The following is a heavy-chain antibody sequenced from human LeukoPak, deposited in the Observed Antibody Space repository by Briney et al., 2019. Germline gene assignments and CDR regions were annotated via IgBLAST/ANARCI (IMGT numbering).Heavy chain of an antibody. J-gene: IGHJ6*02. V-gene: IGHV3-23*01. CDR2: ISDNGRST. CDR1: GFTFSSFW. D-gene: IGHD3-10*02. CDR3: ENDVRPGGSGMDV. Sequence: GGSLRLSCAASGFTFSSFWMHWVRRAPGKGLMWVSTISDNGRSTHYADSVKGRFTISRDNSKNTLDLQMNSLKDEDTAIYYFENDVRPGGSGMDVWGQGTTVTVSS.